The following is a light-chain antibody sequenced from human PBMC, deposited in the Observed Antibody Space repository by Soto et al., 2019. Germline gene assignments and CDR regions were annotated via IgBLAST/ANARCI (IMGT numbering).Light chain of an antibody. CDR3: SSYTRRTTYI. V-gene: IGLV2-14*01. CDR1: SSDVGGYNY. Sequence: HPAPGSGSPGQSITISCTGTSSDVGGYNYVSWYQQHPGKAPKLMIYEVSNRPSGVSFRFSGSKSGNTASLTISGLQAEDEADYYWSSYTRRTTYIFGTGTKVTVL. CDR2: EVS. J-gene: IGLJ1*01.